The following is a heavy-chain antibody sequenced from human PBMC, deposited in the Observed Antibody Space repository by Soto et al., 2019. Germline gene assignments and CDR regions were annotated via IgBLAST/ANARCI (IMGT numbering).Heavy chain of an antibody. CDR1: GGSLSGYY. J-gene: IGHJ4*02. Sequence: QVQLQQWGAGLLKPSETLSLNCAVTGGSLSGYYWSWIRQPPGKGLEWIGEVKDGGHTNYSPSLRGVVTISSDTSNNQLSLRLNSVTAADTGVYYCASGHEGAVATHWVQGSLVTVSS. D-gene: IGHD5-12*01. V-gene: IGHV4-34*01. CDR3: ASGHEGAVATH. CDR2: VKDGGHT.